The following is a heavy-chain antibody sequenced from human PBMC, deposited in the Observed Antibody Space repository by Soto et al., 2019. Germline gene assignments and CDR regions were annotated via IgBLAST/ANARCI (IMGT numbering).Heavy chain of an antibody. CDR3: ARAQRFLETGYYYYGMDV. CDR2: IYHSGST. Sequence: PSETLSLTCAVSGGSSSSSNWWSWGRQPPGKGLEWIGEIYHSGSTNYNPSLKSRVTISVDKSKNQFSLKLSSVTAADTAVYYCARAQRFLETGYYYYGMDVWGQGTTVTVSS. CDR1: GGSSSSSNW. D-gene: IGHD3-3*01. V-gene: IGHV4-4*02. J-gene: IGHJ6*02.